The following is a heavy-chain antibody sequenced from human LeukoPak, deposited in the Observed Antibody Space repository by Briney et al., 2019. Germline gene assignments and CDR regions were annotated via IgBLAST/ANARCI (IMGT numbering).Heavy chain of an antibody. CDR1: GGSFSGYY. Sequence: KPSETLSLTCAVYGGSFSGYYWSWIRQPPGKGLEWIGEINHSGSTNYNPSLKSRVTISVDTSKNQFSLKLSSVTAADTAVYYCARKEVVGTRSYWGQGTLVTVSS. CDR2: INHSGST. D-gene: IGHD1-26*01. J-gene: IGHJ4*02. V-gene: IGHV4-34*01. CDR3: ARKEVVGTRSY.